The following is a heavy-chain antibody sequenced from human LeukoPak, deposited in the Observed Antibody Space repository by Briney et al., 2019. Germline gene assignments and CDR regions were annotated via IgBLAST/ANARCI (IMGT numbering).Heavy chain of an antibody. CDR3: VLVYYGSGSYYGTPPGGDY. J-gene: IGHJ4*02. D-gene: IGHD3-10*01. CDR2: IYYSGTT. V-gene: IGHV4-39*01. CDR1: GGSISSSTYY. Sequence: SETLSPTCTVSGGSISSSTYYWGWIRQPPGKGLEWIGSIYYSGTTYYNPSLKSRVTLSVDTSKNQFSLKLSSVTAADTAVFYCVLVYYGSGSYYGTPPGGDYWGQGTLVTVSS.